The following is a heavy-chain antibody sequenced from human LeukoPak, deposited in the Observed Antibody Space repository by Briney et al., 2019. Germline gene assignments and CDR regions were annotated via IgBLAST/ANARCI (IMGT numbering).Heavy chain of an antibody. D-gene: IGHD6-19*01. CDR3: ARVVYSSGWYYFDY. CDR2: ISGSGGST. J-gene: IGHJ4*02. V-gene: IGHV3-23*01. Sequence: GGSLRLSCAASGFTFSSYAMSWVRQAPGKGLEWVSAISGSGGSTYYADSVKGRFTISRDNSKNTLYLQMNSLRAEDTAVYYCARVVYSSGWYYFDYWGQGTLVTVSS. CDR1: GFTFSSYA.